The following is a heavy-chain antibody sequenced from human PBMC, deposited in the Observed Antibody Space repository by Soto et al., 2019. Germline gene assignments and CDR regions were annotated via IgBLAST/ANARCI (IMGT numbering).Heavy chain of an antibody. V-gene: IGHV5-51*01. CDR3: ARQSIVVVPAAPKNYNWFDP. D-gene: IGHD2-2*01. CDR1: GYSFTSQW. CDR2: IYPGDSDT. Sequence: PGESLKISCKGSGYSFTSQWIGWVRQLPGKGLEWMGIIYPGDSDTRYSPSFQGQVTISADKSISTVYLQWSSLKASDTAMYYCARQSIVVVPAAPKNYNWFDPWGQGTLVTVSS. J-gene: IGHJ5*02.